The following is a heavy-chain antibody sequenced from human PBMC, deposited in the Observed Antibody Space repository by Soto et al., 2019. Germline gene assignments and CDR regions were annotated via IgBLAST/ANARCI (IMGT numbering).Heavy chain of an antibody. V-gene: IGHV1-69*02. CDR3: ARGVSSMVRGVKVYYYYYYMDV. J-gene: IGHJ6*03. Sequence: QVQLVQSGAEVKKPGSSVKVSCKASGGTFSSYTISWVRQAPGQGLEWMGRIIPILGIANYAQKFQGRVTITADKSTSTDYMELSSLRSEDTAVYYCARGVSSMVRGVKVYYYYYYMDVWGKGTTVTVSS. CDR2: IIPILGIA. D-gene: IGHD3-10*01. CDR1: GGTFSSYT.